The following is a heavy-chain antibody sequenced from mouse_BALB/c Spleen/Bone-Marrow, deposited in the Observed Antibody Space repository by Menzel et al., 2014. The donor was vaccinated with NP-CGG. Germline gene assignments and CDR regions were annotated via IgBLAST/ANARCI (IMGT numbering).Heavy chain of an antibody. CDR2: IYPGSDNT. CDR1: GYTFTDYY. V-gene: IGHV1-77*01. J-gene: IGHJ3*01. CDR3: ARTTTATSY. Sequence: VQLQESGAELARPGASVKLSCKASGYTFTDYYINWMKQRTGQGLEWIGEIYPGSDNTYYNEKFKGEATLTADKSSSTTYMQLSSLTSEDSAVYFCARTTTATSYWGQGTLVTVSA. D-gene: IGHD1-2*01.